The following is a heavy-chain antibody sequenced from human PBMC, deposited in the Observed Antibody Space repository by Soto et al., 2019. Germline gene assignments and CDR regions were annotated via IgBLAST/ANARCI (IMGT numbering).Heavy chain of an antibody. CDR2: ITSSSSYI. CDR1: GFTFSLYS. J-gene: IGHJ4*02. CDR3: VRARSTDSRPDY. Sequence: AWVSLRLSCAASGFTFSLYSMIWVRQAPGKGLEWVASITSSSSYIYYEDSLKGRFTISRDNAKNSLFLQLDSLRAENTAVYFCVRARSTDSRPDYWGQGTLVTVSS. V-gene: IGHV3-21*01. D-gene: IGHD1-1*01.